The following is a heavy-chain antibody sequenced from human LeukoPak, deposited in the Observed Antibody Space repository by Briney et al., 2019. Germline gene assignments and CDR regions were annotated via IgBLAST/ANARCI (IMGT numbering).Heavy chain of an antibody. D-gene: IGHD3-22*01. J-gene: IGHJ4*02. CDR2: INRTSGST. V-gene: IGHV1-46*01. Sequence: GASVKVSCKASGYTFTNYYIHWVRQAPGQGLEWMGIINRTSGSTAYTQKFQGRVTMTRDTSTSTVYMELSSLRSDDTAVYYCARLGYYYDSLGHYDYWDQGTLVIVSS. CDR3: ARLGYYYDSLGHYDY. CDR1: GYTFTNYY.